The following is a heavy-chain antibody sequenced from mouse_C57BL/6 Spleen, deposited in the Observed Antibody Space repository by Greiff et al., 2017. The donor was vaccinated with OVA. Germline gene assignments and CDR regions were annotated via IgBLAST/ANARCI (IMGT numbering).Heavy chain of an antibody. CDR3: AKNRDGYYAMDY. CDR1: GFSLTSYG. J-gene: IGHJ4*01. CDR2: IWRGGST. V-gene: IGHV2-5*01. D-gene: IGHD2-3*01. Sequence: VKVVESGPGLVQPSQSLSITCTVSGFSLTSYGVHWVRQSPGKGLEWLGVIWRGGSTDYNAAFMSRLSITKDNSKSQVFFKMNSLQADDTAIYYCAKNRDGYYAMDYWGQGTSVTVSS.